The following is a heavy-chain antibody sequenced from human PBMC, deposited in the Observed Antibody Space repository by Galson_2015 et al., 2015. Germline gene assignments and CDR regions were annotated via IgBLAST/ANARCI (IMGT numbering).Heavy chain of an antibody. CDR2: IWYDGSNK. V-gene: IGHV3-33*01. CDR3: ARDPVLIVGATHFDY. J-gene: IGHJ4*02. Sequence: SLRLSCAASGFTFSSYGMHWVRQAPGKGLEWVAVIWYDGSNKYYADSVKGRFTISRDNSKNTLYLQMNSLRAEDTAVYYCARDPVLIVGATHFDYWGQGTLVTVSS. D-gene: IGHD1-26*01. CDR1: GFTFSSYG.